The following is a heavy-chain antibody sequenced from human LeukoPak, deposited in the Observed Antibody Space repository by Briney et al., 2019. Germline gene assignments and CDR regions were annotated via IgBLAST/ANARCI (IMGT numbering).Heavy chain of an antibody. CDR2: IYPGDSDT. CDR3: ARHPDDSSGYDGAFDI. D-gene: IGHD3-22*01. CDR1: GYSFTSYW. Sequence: GESLKISCKGSGYSFTSYWIGWVRQMPGKGLEWMGIIYPGDSDTRYSPSFQGQVTTSADKSISTAYLQWSSLKASDTAMYYCARHPDDSSGYDGAFDIWGQGTMVTVSS. V-gene: IGHV5-51*01. J-gene: IGHJ3*02.